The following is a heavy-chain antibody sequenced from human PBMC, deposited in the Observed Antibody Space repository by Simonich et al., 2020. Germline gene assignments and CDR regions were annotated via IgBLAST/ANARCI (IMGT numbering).Heavy chain of an antibody. V-gene: IGHV4-59*01. Sequence: HVQLQESGPGLVKPSETLSLTCPVSGGSISSYYWSWIRHPPGKGLEWIGYIYYRRSTNYNPSLKSRVTISVDTSKNQFSLKLSSVTAADTAVYYCARGGLYFDYWGQGTLVTVSS. CDR2: IYYRRST. D-gene: IGHD2-15*01. CDR1: GGSISSYY. CDR3: ARGGLYFDY. J-gene: IGHJ4*02.